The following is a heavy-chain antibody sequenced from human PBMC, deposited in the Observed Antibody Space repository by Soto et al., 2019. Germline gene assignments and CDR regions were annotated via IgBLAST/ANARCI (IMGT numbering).Heavy chain of an antibody. J-gene: IGHJ5*02. V-gene: IGHV4-30-2*01. CDR1: GGSISSGGYS. CDR3: ARGSRDYGDYRGNCFDP. D-gene: IGHD4-17*01. Sequence: QLQLQESGSGLVKPSQTLSLTCAVSGGSISSGGYSWSWIRQPPGKGLEWIGYLYHSGSTYYNPSPRATVTMSVDSSKNQFSLKLSSVPAADTAVYYCARGSRDYGDYRGNCFDPWGQGTLVTVSS. CDR2: LYHSGST.